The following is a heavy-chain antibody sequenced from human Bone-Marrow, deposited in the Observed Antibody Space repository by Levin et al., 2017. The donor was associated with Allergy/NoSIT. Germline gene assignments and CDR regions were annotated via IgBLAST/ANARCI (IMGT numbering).Heavy chain of an antibody. D-gene: IGHD6-13*01. CDR3: AKSASAAAGYYYFDF. Sequence: GESLKISCATAEFTFSNYGMAWVRQAPGKGLEWVSALSDNGDSTYYADFVAGRFTISRDNSKNTLYLQMNSLRVEDTALYYFAKSASAAAGYYYFDFWGPGTVVTVSS. CDR2: LSDNGDST. V-gene: IGHV3-23*01. CDR1: EFTFSNYG. J-gene: IGHJ4*02.